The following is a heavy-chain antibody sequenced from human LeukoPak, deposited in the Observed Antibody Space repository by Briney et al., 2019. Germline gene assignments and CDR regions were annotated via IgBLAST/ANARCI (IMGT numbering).Heavy chain of an antibody. CDR1: GYSISSGYY. Sequence: PSETLSLTCTVAGYSISSGYYWAWIRQPPGQGREWIGSIYHSGSTYYNPSLKSRVTISVDTSKNQFSLKLSSVTAADTAVYYCARGSMVRGKKFDPWGQGTLVTVSS. V-gene: IGHV4-38-2*02. CDR3: ARGSMVRGKKFDP. D-gene: IGHD4/OR15-4a*01. CDR2: IYHSGST. J-gene: IGHJ5*02.